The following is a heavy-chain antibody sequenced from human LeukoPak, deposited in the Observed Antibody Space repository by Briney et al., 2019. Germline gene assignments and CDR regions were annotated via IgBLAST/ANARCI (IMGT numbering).Heavy chain of an antibody. V-gene: IGHV4-31*03. CDR2: IYYSGST. Sequence: PSETLSLTCTVSGGSISSGGYYWSWIRQHPGKGLEWIGYIYYSGSTYYNPSLKSRVTISVDTSKNQFSLKLSSVTAADTAVYYCARGVAAAGSPVYSFDYWGQGTLATVSS. J-gene: IGHJ4*02. CDR1: GGSISSGGYY. D-gene: IGHD6-13*01. CDR3: ARGVAAAGSPVYSFDY.